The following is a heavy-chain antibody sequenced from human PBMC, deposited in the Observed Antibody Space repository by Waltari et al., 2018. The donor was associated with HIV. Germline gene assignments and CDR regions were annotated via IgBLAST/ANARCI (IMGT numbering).Heavy chain of an antibody. J-gene: IGHJ4*02. Sequence: EVQLVESGGGLSQPGGSMRLPGAAPGFTVISNSSTWVSQAPGKGLGWVSVIYSGGSTYYADSVKGRFTISRDNSKTTLYLQMNSRRAEDTAVYYCARGPTYYYDSSGMDYWGQGTLVTVSS. CDR1: GFTVISNS. CDR2: IYSGGST. V-gene: IGHV3-53*01. D-gene: IGHD3-22*01. CDR3: ARGPTYYYDSSGMDY.